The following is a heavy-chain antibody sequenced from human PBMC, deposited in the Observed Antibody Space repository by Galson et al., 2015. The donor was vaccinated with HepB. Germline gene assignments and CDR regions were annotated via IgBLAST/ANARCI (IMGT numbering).Heavy chain of an antibody. CDR1: GFTFSSYW. CDR3: ARGGAVAATGLGY. V-gene: IGHV3-7*03. D-gene: IGHD6-19*01. CDR2: IKQDGSEK. Sequence: SLRLSCAASGFTFSSYWMSWVRQAPGKGLEWVANIKQDGSEKYYVDSVKGRSTISRDNAKNSLYLQMNSLRAEDTAVYYCARGGAVAATGLGYWGQGTLVTVSS. J-gene: IGHJ4*02.